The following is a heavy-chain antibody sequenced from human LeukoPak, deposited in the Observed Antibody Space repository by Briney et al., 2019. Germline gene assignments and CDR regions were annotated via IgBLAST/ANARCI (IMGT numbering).Heavy chain of an antibody. Sequence: ASVKVSCKASGYTFTSYGISWVRQAPGQGLEWMGWISAYNGNTNYAQKLQGRVTMTTDTSTSTAYMELRSLRSDDTAVYYCARDRVGSGSYYYAFDIWGQGTMVTVSS. CDR1: GYTFTSYG. CDR2: ISAYNGNT. V-gene: IGHV1-18*01. CDR3: ARDRVGSGSYYYAFDI. D-gene: IGHD1-26*01. J-gene: IGHJ3*02.